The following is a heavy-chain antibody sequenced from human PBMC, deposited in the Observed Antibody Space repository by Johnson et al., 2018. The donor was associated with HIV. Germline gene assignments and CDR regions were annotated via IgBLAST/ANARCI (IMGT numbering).Heavy chain of an antibody. D-gene: IGHD2/OR15-2a*01. J-gene: IGHJ3*02. CDR3: ARDNNLSSAFDI. Sequence: EQLVESGGGLIQPGGSLRLSCVASGFTVSSNYMSWVRQAPGKGLEWVSVIHSGDTTYYADSVKGRFTISRDNSKNTLYLQMNSLRAEDTALYYCARDNNLSSAFDIWGQGTMVTVSS. CDR1: GFTVSSNY. V-gene: IGHV3-53*01. CDR2: IHSGDTT.